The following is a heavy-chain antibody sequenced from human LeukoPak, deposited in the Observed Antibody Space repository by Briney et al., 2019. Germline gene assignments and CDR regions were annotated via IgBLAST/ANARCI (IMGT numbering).Heavy chain of an antibody. CDR1: GGTFSSYA. CDR2: IIPIFGTA. V-gene: IGHV1-69*13. CDR3: ASSAATPPGNIVVVPAAMNNWFDP. D-gene: IGHD2-2*01. J-gene: IGHJ5*02. Sequence: SVKVSCKASGGTFSSYAISWVRQAPGQGLEWMGGIIPIFGTANYAQKFQGRVTVTADESTSTAYMELSSLRSEDTAVYYCASSAATPPGNIVVVPAAMNNWFDPWGQGTLVTVSS.